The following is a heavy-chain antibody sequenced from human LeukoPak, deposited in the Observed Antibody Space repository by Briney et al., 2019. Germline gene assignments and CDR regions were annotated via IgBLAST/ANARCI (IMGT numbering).Heavy chain of an antibody. CDR2: IIPIFGTA. CDR3: AGHQDIVVVPAAIPGSAFDI. Sequence: SVKVSCKASGGTFSSYAISWVRQAPGQGLEWMGGIIPIFGTANYAQKFQGRVTITADESTSTAYMELSSLRSEDTAVYYCAGHQDIVVVPAAIPGSAFDIWGQGTMVTVSS. D-gene: IGHD2-2*01. J-gene: IGHJ3*02. V-gene: IGHV1-69*13. CDR1: GGTFSSYA.